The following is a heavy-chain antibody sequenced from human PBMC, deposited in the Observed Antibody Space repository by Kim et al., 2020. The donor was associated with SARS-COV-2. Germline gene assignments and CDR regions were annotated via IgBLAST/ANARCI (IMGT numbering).Heavy chain of an antibody. V-gene: IGHV4-59*08. J-gene: IGHJ3*02. D-gene: IGHD3-9*01. Sequence: KSRVTISVDTSKNQFSLKLSSVTAADTAVYYCARHATYYDILTGFGAFDIWGQGTMVTVSS. CDR3: ARHATYYDILTGFGAFDI.